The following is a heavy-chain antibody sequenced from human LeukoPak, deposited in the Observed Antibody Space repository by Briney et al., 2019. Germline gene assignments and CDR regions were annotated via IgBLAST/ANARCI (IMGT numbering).Heavy chain of an antibody. CDR2: INQDGSAR. Sequence: GSLRLSCVASEFTFSRFWMGWVRQAPGKGLEWVAHINQDGSARYYVDSVKGRFTISRDNAQDSVFLQMNSLIAEDTAVYFCAREGYSSSAATYWGQGTLVAVSS. V-gene: IGHV3-7*01. J-gene: IGHJ4*02. CDR1: EFTFSRFW. D-gene: IGHD4-11*01. CDR3: AREGYSSSAATY.